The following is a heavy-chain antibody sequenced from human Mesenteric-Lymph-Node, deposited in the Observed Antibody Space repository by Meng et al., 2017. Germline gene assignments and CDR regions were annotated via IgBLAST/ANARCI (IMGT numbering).Heavy chain of an antibody. Sequence: LSLTCAASGFTFSDYYMSWIRQAPGKGLEWVSYISSSGSTIYYADSVKGRFTISRDNAKNSLYLQMNSLRAEDTALYYCAKDKGSGSYYVFDYWGQGTLVTVSS. V-gene: IGHV3-11*01. J-gene: IGHJ4*02. D-gene: IGHD1-26*01. CDR3: AKDKGSGSYYVFDY. CDR1: GFTFSDYY. CDR2: ISSSGSTI.